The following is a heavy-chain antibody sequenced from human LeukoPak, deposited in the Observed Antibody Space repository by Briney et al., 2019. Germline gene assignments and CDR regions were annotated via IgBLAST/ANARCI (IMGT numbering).Heavy chain of an antibody. D-gene: IGHD4-11*01. J-gene: IGHJ4*02. CDR1: GFTFTKYW. Sequence: GGSLRLSCAASGFTFTKYWMAWVRQAPAKGLEWVASIHQDGSETHSIDSGRFTISRDNAKNSLCLQMNSLRDEDTAVYYCANTVGHYSHNWGQGTLVTVSS. CDR3: ANTVGHYSHN. CDR2: IHQDGSET. V-gene: IGHV3-7*05.